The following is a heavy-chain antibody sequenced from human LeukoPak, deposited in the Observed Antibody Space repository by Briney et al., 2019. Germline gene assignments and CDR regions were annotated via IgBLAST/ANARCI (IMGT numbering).Heavy chain of an antibody. CDR2: ISYIGST. Sequence: SETLSLTCAVSDDSFSSHYWTWIRQPPGKGLEWIGYISYIGSTNYNPSLKSRVTISIDTSRNQLSLRLSSVPAADTAVYYCARDLVTVTKGFDIWGQGTMVSVSS. V-gene: IGHV4-59*11. D-gene: IGHD4-17*01. J-gene: IGHJ3*02. CDR1: DDSFSSHY. CDR3: ARDLVTVTKGFDI.